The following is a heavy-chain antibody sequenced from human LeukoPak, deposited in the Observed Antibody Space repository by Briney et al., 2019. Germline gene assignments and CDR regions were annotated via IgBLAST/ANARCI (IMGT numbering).Heavy chain of an antibody. J-gene: IGHJ6*03. V-gene: IGHV3-66*01. D-gene: IGHD6-6*01. CDR1: GFTVSSNY. CDR3: AREVAALNYYYMDV. CDR2: IHSDDST. Sequence: PGGSLRLSCAASGFTVSSNYISWVRQAPGKGLEWVSVIHSDDSTYYADSVKDRFTISRDNSRNTLYLQMNSLRAEDTAVYYCAREVAALNYYYMDVWGKGTTVTVSS.